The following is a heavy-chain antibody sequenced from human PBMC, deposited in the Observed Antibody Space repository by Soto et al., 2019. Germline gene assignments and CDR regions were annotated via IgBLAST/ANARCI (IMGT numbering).Heavy chain of an antibody. CDR2: ISGSGGST. D-gene: IGHD3-22*01. Sequence: GGSLRLSCAASGFTFSSYAMSWVRQAPGKGLEWVSAISGSGGSTYYADSVKGRFTISRDNYKNTLYLQMNSLGAEETAVYYCAKGRYYYDSSGYLNDYWGQGTLVTVSS. V-gene: IGHV3-23*01. CDR3: AKGRYYYDSSGYLNDY. J-gene: IGHJ4*02. CDR1: GFTFSSYA.